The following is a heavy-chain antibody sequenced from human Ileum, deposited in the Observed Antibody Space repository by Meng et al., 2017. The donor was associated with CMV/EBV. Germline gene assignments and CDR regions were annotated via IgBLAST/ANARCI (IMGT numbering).Heavy chain of an antibody. J-gene: IGHJ4*02. CDR3: ARDMTNRWFYY. Sequence: QLPKSGPGVVKSSETLPPTCTVSGDPIKINTHFWAWIRQPPGQGLEWIGTINYSGSTYYNPSLRSRVTLSVDTSKNQFSLKLSYVTAADTAMYYCARDMTNRWFYYWGQGILVTVSS. CDR2: INYSGST. CDR1: GDPIKINTHF. D-gene: IGHD4-11*01. V-gene: IGHV4-39*07.